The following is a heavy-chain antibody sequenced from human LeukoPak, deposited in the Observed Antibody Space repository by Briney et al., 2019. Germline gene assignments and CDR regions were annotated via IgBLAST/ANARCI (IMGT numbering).Heavy chain of an antibody. D-gene: IGHD3-22*01. CDR1: GFTFSSYG. CDR2: IRYDGSNK. J-gene: IGHJ4*02. CDR3: AKAGNYYDSSGYYGY. Sequence: GGSLRLSCAASGFTFSSYGMHWVRQAPGKGLEWVAFIRYDGSNKYYADSVKGRFTISRDNSKNTLYLQMNSLRAEDTAVYYCAKAGNYYDSSGYYGYWGQGTLVTVSS. V-gene: IGHV3-30*02.